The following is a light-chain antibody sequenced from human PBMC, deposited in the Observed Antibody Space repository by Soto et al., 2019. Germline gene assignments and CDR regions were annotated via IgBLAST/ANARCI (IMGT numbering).Light chain of an antibody. CDR1: QDIARY. Sequence: DIQMTQSPSSLSASVGDRVTITCRASQDIARYLGWYQQKPGRVPKLLIFAASTLQSGDPSRFSGSGSGTDFTLTISSLQPEDVATYYCPQCKSAHLTCGGGTKVELK. V-gene: IGKV1-27*01. CDR3: PQCKSAHLT. CDR2: AAS. J-gene: IGKJ4*01.